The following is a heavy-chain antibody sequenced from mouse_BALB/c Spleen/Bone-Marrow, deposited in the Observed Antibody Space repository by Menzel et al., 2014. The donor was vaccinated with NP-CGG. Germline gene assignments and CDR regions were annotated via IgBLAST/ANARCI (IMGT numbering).Heavy chain of an antibody. D-gene: IGHD1-2*01. Sequence: EVKLQESGGGLVQPGGSLKLSCAASGFDFSRYWMSWVRQAPGKGLEWIGEINPHSNTTNYTPSLKDKFIISRDNAKNTLYLQMSEVRSEDTALYYCARLGYYGSFAYWGQGTLVTVSA. V-gene: IGHV4-1*02. CDR1: GFDFSRYW. J-gene: IGHJ3*01. CDR2: INPHSNTT. CDR3: ARLGYYGSFAY.